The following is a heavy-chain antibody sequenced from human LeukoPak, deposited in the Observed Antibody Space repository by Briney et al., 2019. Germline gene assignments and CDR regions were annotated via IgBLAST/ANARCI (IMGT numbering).Heavy chain of an antibody. CDR2: IRYDETNE. D-gene: IGHD3-10*02. CDR1: GFNFNTYG. V-gene: IGHV3-30*02. Sequence: GGSLRLSCAGSGFNFNTYGMYWVRQAPGRGLEGVAFIRYDETNEYYADSVKDRFTISRHNAKNSLYLPMNSLSAEDTAGYYFAELGITMIGGVWGKGTTVTTSS. CDR3: AELGITMIGGV. J-gene: IGHJ6*01.